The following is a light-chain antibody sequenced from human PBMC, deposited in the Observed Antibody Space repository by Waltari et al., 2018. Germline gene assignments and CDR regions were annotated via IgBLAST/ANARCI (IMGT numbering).Light chain of an antibody. V-gene: IGKV1-33*01. Sequence: DIQMTQYPSSLSASVGDRVTITCQASQDISNYLNWYQQKPGKAPKLLIYDASNLETGVPSRFSGSGSGTDFTFTISSLQPEDIATYYCQQYDNRPYTFGQGTKLEIK. CDR1: QDISNY. J-gene: IGKJ2*01. CDR2: DAS. CDR3: QQYDNRPYT.